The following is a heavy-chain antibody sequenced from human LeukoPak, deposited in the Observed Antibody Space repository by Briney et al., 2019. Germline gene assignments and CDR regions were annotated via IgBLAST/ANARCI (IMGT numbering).Heavy chain of an antibody. CDR3: AIMHGYYDGSGYWVQ. CDR2: ITPNADRA. Sequence: PGGSLRLSCAASGFTFGSYGMSWVRQASGKGLEWASFITPNADRAAYADSVEGRFTISRDNPRNTLYMQMNSLRDEDTAVYYCAIMHGYYDGSGYWVQWGQGTLVTVFS. D-gene: IGHD3-22*01. J-gene: IGHJ1*01. V-gene: IGHV3-23*01. CDR1: GFTFGSYG.